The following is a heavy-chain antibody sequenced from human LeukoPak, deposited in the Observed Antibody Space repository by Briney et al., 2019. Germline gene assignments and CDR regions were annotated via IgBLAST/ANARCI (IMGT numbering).Heavy chain of an antibody. D-gene: IGHD3-22*01. CDR2: IIPIFGTA. J-gene: IGHJ4*02. CDR3: ARELRGIDSSGYYLHFDY. V-gene: IGHV1-69*13. CDR1: GYTFTAFH. Sequence: ASVKVSCKASGYTFTAFHLHWVRQAPGQGLEWMGGIIPIFGTANYAQKFQGRVTITADESTSTAYMELSSLRSEDTAVYYCARELRGIDSSGYYLHFDYWGQGTLVTVSS.